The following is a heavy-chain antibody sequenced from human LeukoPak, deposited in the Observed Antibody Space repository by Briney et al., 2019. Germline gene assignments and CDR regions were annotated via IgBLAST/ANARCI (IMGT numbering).Heavy chain of an antibody. CDR1: GGSISSYY. J-gene: IGHJ3*02. Sequence: PSETLSLTCTVSGGSISSYYWSWIRQPPGKGREWIGYIYYSGSTNYNPSLKSRVTISVDTSKNQFSLKLSSVTAADTAVYYCARDSLGYCSGGSCYSVGYDAFDIWGQGTMVTVSS. CDR2: IYYSGST. V-gene: IGHV4-59*01. D-gene: IGHD2-15*01. CDR3: ARDSLGYCSGGSCYSVGYDAFDI.